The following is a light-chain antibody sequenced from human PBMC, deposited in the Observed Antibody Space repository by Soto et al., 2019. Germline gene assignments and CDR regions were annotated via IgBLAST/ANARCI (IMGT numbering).Light chain of an antibody. Sequence: QSALTQPPSASGSPGQSVIISCTGTSSDVGGYDFVSWYQQHPGNAPKLIIYDVSQRSSGVPDRFSGSKSGNTASLTVSGLQADDEADYYCTSYTVSNTYVFGTGTKLTVL. V-gene: IGLV2-8*01. CDR2: DVS. CDR3: TSYTVSNTYV. CDR1: SSDVGGYDF. J-gene: IGLJ1*01.